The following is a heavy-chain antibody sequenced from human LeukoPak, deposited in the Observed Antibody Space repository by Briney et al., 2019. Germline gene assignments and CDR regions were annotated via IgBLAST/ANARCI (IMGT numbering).Heavy chain of an antibody. CDR2: IIPIFGTA. D-gene: IGHD5-12*01. V-gene: IGHV1-69*05. J-gene: IGHJ4*02. CDR1: GGTFSGYA. Sequence: SVKVSCKASGGTFSGYAISWVRQAPGQGLEWMGGIIPIFGTANYAQKFQGRVTITTDESTSTAYMELSSLRSEDTAVYYCARGGSGYDSYHYFDYWGQGTLVTVSS. CDR3: ARGGSGYDSYHYFDY.